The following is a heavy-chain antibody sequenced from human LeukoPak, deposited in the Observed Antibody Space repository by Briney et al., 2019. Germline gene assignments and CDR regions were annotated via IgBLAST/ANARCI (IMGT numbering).Heavy chain of an antibody. CDR2: IHHSGST. V-gene: IGHV4-59*08. J-gene: IGHJ4*02. CDR3: ARAQSYYHSSGYYYASFFDH. Sequence: SETLSLTCTVSGGSISNCYWSWIRQPPGKGLEWIGYIHHSGSTNYNPSLKSRVTISVDTSKNQFSLKLSSVTAADTAVYYCARAQSYYHSSGYYYASFFDHWGQGTLVTVSS. D-gene: IGHD3-22*01. CDR1: GGSISNCY.